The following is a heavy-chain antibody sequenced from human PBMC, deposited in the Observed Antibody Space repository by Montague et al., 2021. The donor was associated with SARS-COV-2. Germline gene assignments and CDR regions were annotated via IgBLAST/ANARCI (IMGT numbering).Heavy chain of an antibody. CDR2: VLYNKGT. Sequence: SETLSLTCTVSGVSVTDYYWSWIWQPPGKGLEWVGDVLYNKGTNFNPSLKSRVAISVDTSKNQFSLRLTSVTAADTACYYCVRHPHYDGLNGPPDFWDQGTLVTVSS. V-gene: IGHV4-59*08. CDR1: GVSVTDYY. D-gene: IGHD3-9*01. CDR3: VRHPHYDGLNGPPDF. J-gene: IGHJ4*02.